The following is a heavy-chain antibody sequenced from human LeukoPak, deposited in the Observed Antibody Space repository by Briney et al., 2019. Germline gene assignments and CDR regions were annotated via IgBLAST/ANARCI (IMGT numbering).Heavy chain of an antibody. CDR2: ISTSSSGRTI. Sequence: GGSLRLSCAASGFTFSSYSMKWVRQAPRKGLEWVSYISTSSSGRTIYYADSVKGRFTISRDDVKNSLYLQMNSLRDEDTAVYYCARVRPGYYSDYWGQGTLVTVSS. D-gene: IGHD3-22*01. CDR3: ARVRPGYYSDY. V-gene: IGHV3-48*02. CDR1: GFTFSSYS. J-gene: IGHJ4*02.